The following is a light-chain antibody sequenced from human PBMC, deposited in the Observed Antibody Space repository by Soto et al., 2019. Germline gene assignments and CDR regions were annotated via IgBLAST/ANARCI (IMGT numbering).Light chain of an antibody. V-gene: IGKV1-8*01. Sequence: AIRMTQSPSSLSASTGDRVTITCRASQGISSYLAWYQQKPGKAPKLLIYAASTLQSGVPSRFSGSGSGTDFTLTISCLQSEDFATYYCQQYYSYPPPFGQGIKLEIK. CDR1: QGISSY. CDR3: QQYYSYPPP. CDR2: AAS. J-gene: IGKJ2*01.